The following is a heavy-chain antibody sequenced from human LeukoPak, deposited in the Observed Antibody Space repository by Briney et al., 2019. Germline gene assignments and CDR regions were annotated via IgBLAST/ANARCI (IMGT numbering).Heavy chain of an antibody. CDR3: ARGVELFSSGFGY. CDR2: IHVNGIT. V-gene: IGHV4-4*02. J-gene: IGHJ4*02. Sequence: SETLSLTCTVSGDSITGYSWWSWVRQPPGKGLEWIGEIHVNGITNYNPSLKSRVTMSIDKAKNQLSLNLNSLTAADTAVYYCARGVELFSSGFGYWGQGTLVTVSS. D-gene: IGHD6-19*01. CDR1: GDSITGYSW.